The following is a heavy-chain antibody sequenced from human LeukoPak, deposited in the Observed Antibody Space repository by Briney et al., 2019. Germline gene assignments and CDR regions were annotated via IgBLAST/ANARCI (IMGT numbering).Heavy chain of an antibody. V-gene: IGHV3-30*02. CDR3: AKDAPYCSGGSCYSVFDY. CDR2: IRYDGSNK. D-gene: IGHD2-15*01. Sequence: GGSLRLSCAASGLTFSSYGMHWVRQAPGKGLEWVAFIRYDGSNKYYADSVKGRFTISRDNSKNTLYLQMNSLRAEDTAVYYCAKDAPYCSGGSCYSVFDYWGQGTLVTVSS. J-gene: IGHJ4*02. CDR1: GLTFSSYG.